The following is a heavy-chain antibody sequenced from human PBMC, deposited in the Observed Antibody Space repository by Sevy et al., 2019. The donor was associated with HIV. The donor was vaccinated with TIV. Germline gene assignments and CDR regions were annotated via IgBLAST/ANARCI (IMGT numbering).Heavy chain of an antibody. J-gene: IGHJ6*02. Sequence: GESLKISCKGSGYSFATYWIAWVRQMPGKGLEWMGIIYPDDSVTRYSPSFQGQVTISADKSISTAYLQWSTLKAYDTAKYYCARGPRGTLPSFYYYTLDVWGQGTTVTVSS. CDR3: ARGPRGTLPSFYYYTLDV. CDR1: GYSFATYW. CDR2: IYPDDSVT. D-gene: IGHD1-1*01. V-gene: IGHV5-51*01.